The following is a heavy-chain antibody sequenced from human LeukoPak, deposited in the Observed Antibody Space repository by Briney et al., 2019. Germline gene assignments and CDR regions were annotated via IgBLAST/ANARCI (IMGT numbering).Heavy chain of an antibody. V-gene: IGHV4-4*02. D-gene: IGHD6-19*01. CDR1: GGSISSSNW. CDR2: INHSGST. CDR3: ASVNLAVAGQIDY. J-gene: IGHJ4*02. Sequence: PSGTLSLTCAVSGGSISSSNWWSWVRQPPGNGLEWIGEINHSGSTNYNPSLKSRVTISVDTSKNQFSLKLSSVTAADTAVYYCASVNLAVAGQIDYWGQGTLVTVSS.